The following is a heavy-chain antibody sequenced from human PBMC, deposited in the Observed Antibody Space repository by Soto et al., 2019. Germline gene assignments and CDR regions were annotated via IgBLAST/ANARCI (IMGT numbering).Heavy chain of an antibody. CDR3: ARGAGTWASYYYYGMDV. D-gene: IGHD1-26*01. Sequence: GXSVKVSFKASGYTFTSYDINWVRQATGQGLEWMGWMNPNSGNTGYAQKFQGRVTMTRNTSISTAYMELSSLRSEDTAVYYCARGAGTWASYYYYGMDVWGQGTTVTVSS. CDR2: MNPNSGNT. CDR1: GYTFTSYD. J-gene: IGHJ6*02. V-gene: IGHV1-8*01.